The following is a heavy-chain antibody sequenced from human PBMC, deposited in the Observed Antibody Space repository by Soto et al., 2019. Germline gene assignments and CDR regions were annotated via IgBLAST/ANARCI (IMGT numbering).Heavy chain of an antibody. V-gene: IGHV1-18*01. Sequence: QVQLVQSGAEVKKPGASVKVSCKASGYTFTSYGISCVRQAPGQGLEWMGWIIAYNGNTNYAQKLHGRVTMTTDTSTSIAYMELRSLISADTAVYYCARTRRIAAASSWFDPWGQGTLVTVSS. CDR3: ARTRRIAAASSWFDP. CDR2: IIAYNGNT. D-gene: IGHD6-13*01. J-gene: IGHJ5*02. CDR1: GYTFTSYG.